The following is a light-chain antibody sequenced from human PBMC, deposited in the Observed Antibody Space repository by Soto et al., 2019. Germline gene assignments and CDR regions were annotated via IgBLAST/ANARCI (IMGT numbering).Light chain of an antibody. J-gene: IGLJ2*01. V-gene: IGLV3-1*01. CDR1: KLGDKY. CDR2: QDS. Sequence: SYELTQQPSVSVSPGQTASITCSGNKLGDKYPCWYQQKPGQSPVLVIYQDSKRPSGIPERFSGSNSGNTATLTISGTQAMDEDDYYCQAWDSSTFVVFGGGTKLTVL. CDR3: QAWDSSTFVV.